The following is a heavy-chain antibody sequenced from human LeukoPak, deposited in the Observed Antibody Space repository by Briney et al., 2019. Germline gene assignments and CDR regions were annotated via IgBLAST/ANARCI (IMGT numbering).Heavy chain of an antibody. CDR3: ASNPSVVVAATPSNRYYFDY. CDR2: INHSGST. J-gene: IGHJ4*02. V-gene: IGHV4-34*01. D-gene: IGHD2-15*01. CDR1: GFTFTSYA. Sequence: GSLRLSCAASGFTFTSYARSWIRHPPGKGLEWIGEINHSGSTNYNPSLKSRVTISVDTSKNQFSLKLSSVTAADTAVYYCASNPSVVVAATPSNRYYFDYWGQGTLVTVSS.